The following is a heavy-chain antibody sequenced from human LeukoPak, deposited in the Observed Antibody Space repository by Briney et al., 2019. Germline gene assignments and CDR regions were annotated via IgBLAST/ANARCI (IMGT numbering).Heavy chain of an antibody. CDR3: ARYYDTLSYMDV. J-gene: IGHJ6*03. CDR2: IYYSGRT. D-gene: IGHD3-9*01. V-gene: IGHV4-30-4*08. Sequence: SETLSLTCTVSGGSLISGDYYWTWIRQPPGKGLEWIGYIYYSGRTYYNPSLKSRLAISVYTSKNQFSLNLTSVTAADTAIYFCARYYDTLSYMDVWGKGTTVTVSS. CDR1: GGSLISGDYY.